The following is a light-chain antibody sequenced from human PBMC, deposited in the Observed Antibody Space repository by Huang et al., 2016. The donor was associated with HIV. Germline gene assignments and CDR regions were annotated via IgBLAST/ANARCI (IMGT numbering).Light chain of an antibody. V-gene: IGKV1-5*03. CDR2: KAS. J-gene: IGKJ3*01. Sequence: DIQMTQSPSTLSASVGDRVTITCRASPSISSWLAWYKQKPGKAPKLLIYKASSLESGVPSRFSGSGSGTEFTLTISSLQPDDFATYYCQQYNSYLFTFGPGTKVDIK. CDR3: QQYNSYLFT. CDR1: PSISSW.